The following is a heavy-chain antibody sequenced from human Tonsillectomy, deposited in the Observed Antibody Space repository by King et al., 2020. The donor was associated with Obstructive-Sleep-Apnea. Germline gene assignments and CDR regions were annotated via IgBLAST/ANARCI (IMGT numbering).Heavy chain of an antibody. V-gene: IGHV3-23*04. CDR1: GFTFSSSA. Sequence: VQLVESGGALVQPGGSLRLSCAASGFTFSSSAMSWVRQAPGKGLEWVSAIGGSGGSTYYADSVKGQFTISRDNSKNTLYLQMNSLRAEDTAVYYCAKDLDSSGHYWGQGTLVTVSS. CDR2: IGGSGGST. CDR3: AKDLDSSGHY. J-gene: IGHJ4*02. D-gene: IGHD6-19*01.